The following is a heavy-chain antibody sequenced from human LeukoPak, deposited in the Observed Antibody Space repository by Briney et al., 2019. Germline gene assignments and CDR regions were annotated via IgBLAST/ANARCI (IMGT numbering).Heavy chain of an antibody. V-gene: IGHV4-39*02. CDR1: GGSVNTSSFY. CDR2: ALYTGNT. D-gene: IGHD4-17*01. CDR3: ASRRPTVTTGGAFDI. Sequence: SETLSLTCAVSGGSVNTSSFYWGWIRQPPGRGLEWIGSALYTGNTYYNPSLKSRVTISVDTSKNHFSLKVNSVTAADTAIYYCASRRPTVTTGGAFDIWGQGTMVTVSS. J-gene: IGHJ3*02.